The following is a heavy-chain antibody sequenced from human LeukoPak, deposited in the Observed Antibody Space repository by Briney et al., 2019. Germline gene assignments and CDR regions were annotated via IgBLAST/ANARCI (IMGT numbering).Heavy chain of an antibody. CDR3: ATYTHWVAGDV. CDR2: MSQDGSEK. CDR1: GFTFNDSW. D-gene: IGHD3-16*01. V-gene: IGHV3-7*01. Sequence: GGSLRHSCAASGFTFNDSWMSWVRQAPGKGLEWVANMSQDGSEKDYVDSVKGRFTISRDNARNSLYLQMGSLRAEDTAVYYCATYTHWVAGDVWGQGTTVTVSS. J-gene: IGHJ6*02.